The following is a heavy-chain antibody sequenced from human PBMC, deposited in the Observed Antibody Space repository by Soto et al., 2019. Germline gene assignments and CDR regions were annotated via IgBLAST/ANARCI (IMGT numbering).Heavy chain of an antibody. CDR1: GFTFSSYG. Sequence: PGGSLRLSCAASGFTFSSYGMHWVRQAPGKGLEWVAVIWYDGSNKYYADSVKGRFTIPRDNSKNTLYLQMNSLRAEDTAVYYCARGSYCSSTSCFDYYYGMDVWGQGTTVTVSS. D-gene: IGHD2-2*01. J-gene: IGHJ6*02. V-gene: IGHV3-33*01. CDR2: IWYDGSNK. CDR3: ARGSYCSSTSCFDYYYGMDV.